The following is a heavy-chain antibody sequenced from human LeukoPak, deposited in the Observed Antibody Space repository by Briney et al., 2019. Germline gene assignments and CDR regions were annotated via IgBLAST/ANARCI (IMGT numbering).Heavy chain of an antibody. CDR2: IYHSGST. CDR1: GSSISSGYY. CDR3: ARDSSGWYPN. V-gene: IGHV4-38-2*02. D-gene: IGHD6-19*01. Sequence: PSETLSLTCTVSGSSISSGYYWGWIRQPPGKGLEWIASIYHSGSTYYNPSLKSRVTISVDTSKNQFSLKLKSETAADTAVYYCARDSSGWYPNWGQGTLVTVSS. J-gene: IGHJ4*02.